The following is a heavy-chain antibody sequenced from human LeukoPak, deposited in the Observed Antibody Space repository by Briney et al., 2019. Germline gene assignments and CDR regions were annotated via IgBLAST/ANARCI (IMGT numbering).Heavy chain of an antibody. J-gene: IGHJ5*02. CDR3: ARDRAAGMEGRDWFDP. V-gene: IGHV4-4*07. CDR1: GGSISSYH. CDR2: IYTSGST. Sequence: SETLSLTCTVSGGSISSYHWSWIRQPAGKGLEWIGRIYTSGSTNYNPSLKSRVTMSVDTSKNQFSLKLSSVTAADTAVYYCARDRAAGMEGRDWFDPWGQGTLVTVSS. D-gene: IGHD6-13*01.